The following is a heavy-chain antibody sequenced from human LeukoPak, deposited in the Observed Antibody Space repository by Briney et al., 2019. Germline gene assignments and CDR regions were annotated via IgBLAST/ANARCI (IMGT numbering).Heavy chain of an antibody. CDR2: ISHSGSA. J-gene: IGHJ4*02. D-gene: IGHD6-6*01. Sequence: SETLSLTCAVYDESFSGYYWSWIRQSPGKGLEWIGEISHSGSASYNPSLKSRVIISADTSKNQFSLSLRSVTAADTAVYFCARQGTRLWGFLDYWGQGTLVAVSS. CDR3: ARQGTRLWGFLDY. V-gene: IGHV4-34*01. CDR1: DESFSGYY.